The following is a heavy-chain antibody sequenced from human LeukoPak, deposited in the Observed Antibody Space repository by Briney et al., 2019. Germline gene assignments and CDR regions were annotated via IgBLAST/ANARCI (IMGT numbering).Heavy chain of an antibody. CDR1: GYPFTGYY. J-gene: IGHJ5*02. Sequence: ASVKVSCKASGYPFTGYYVHWVRQAPGHGLEWMGWVNPRNGGTHSAQKFQGRVSMTGDTSITTAYMELSSLTSDDTAVYYCARGRDSSGYYPTPNWFDPWGQGTLVTVSS. CDR3: ARGRDSSGYYPTPNWFDP. V-gene: IGHV1-2*02. D-gene: IGHD3-22*01. CDR2: VNPRNGGT.